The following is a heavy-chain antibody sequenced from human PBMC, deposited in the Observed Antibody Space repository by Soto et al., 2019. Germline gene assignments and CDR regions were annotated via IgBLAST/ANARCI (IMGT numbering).Heavy chain of an antibody. D-gene: IGHD1-20*01. CDR2: ISSSSSTI. J-gene: IGHJ6*02. Sequence: GGSLRLSCAASGFTFSSYSMNWVRQAPGKGLEWVSYISSSSSTIYYADSVKGRFTISRDNAKNSLYLQMNSLRDEDTAVYYCARREYNWNYYGTDVWGQGTTVTVSS. V-gene: IGHV3-48*02. CDR3: ARREYNWNYYGTDV. CDR1: GFTFSSYS.